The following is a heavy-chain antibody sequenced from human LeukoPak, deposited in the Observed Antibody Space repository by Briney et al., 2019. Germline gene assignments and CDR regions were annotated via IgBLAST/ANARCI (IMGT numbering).Heavy chain of an antibody. D-gene: IGHD6-13*01. CDR1: GYSFANYW. V-gene: IGHV5-51*01. J-gene: IGHJ4*02. Sequence: GESLKISCKGSGYSFANYWIGCVRQMPGKGLEWMGIMFPRDSDISYSPSFQGQVTISADKSNNIAYLQWSSLKASDSAMYFCARGMRAAAGSGVFYFDNWGQGTLVSVSS. CDR3: ARGMRAAAGSGVFYFDN. CDR2: MFPRDSDI.